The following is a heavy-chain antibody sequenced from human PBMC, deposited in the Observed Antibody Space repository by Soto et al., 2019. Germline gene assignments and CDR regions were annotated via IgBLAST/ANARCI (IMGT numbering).Heavy chain of an antibody. J-gene: IGHJ4*02. CDR2: ISYDGSNK. D-gene: IGHD2-21*02. CDR1: GFTFSSYG. V-gene: IGHV3-30*18. CDR3: AXDGLYCGGDGYPDYFDY. Sequence: GGSLRLSCAASGFTFSSYGMHWVRQAPGKGLEWVAVISYDGSNKYYADSVKGRFTISRDNSKNTLYLQMNSLRAEDTAVYYCAXDGLYCGGDGYPDYFDYWGQGTLVTVSS.